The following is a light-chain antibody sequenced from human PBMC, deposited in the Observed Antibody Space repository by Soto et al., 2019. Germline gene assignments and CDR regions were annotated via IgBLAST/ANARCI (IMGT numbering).Light chain of an antibody. CDR1: SSDVGACNY. Sequence: QSVLTQPASVSGSLGQSITISCSGTSSDVGACNYVSWYQQYPGKAPKLMIYHVTDRPSGVSNRFSGSKSGNTASLTISGLQAEDEADYYCCSYTTSNTFVFGTGTKVTVL. J-gene: IGLJ1*01. CDR3: CSYTTSNTFV. CDR2: HVT. V-gene: IGLV2-14*01.